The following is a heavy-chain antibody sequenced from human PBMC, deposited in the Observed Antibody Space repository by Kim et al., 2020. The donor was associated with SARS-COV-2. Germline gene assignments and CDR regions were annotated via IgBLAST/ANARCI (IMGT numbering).Heavy chain of an antibody. CDR3: ASGSLWSPFDY. J-gene: IGHJ4*02. D-gene: IGHD2-21*01. CDR1: GFTFSSYG. V-gene: IGHV3-33*01. CDR2: IWYDGSNK. Sequence: GGSLRLSCAASGFTFSSYGMHWVRKAPGKGLEWVAVIWYDGSNKYYADSVKGRFTISRDNSKNTLYLQMNSLRAEDTAVYYCASGSLWSPFDYWGQGTLVTVSS.